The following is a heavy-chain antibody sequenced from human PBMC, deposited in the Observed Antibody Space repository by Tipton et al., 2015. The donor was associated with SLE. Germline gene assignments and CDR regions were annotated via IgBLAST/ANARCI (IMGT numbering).Heavy chain of an antibody. CDR3: ARVTRGPFDP. Sequence: TLSLTCTVSGGSISSSSYYWSWIRQPPGKGLEWIGEINHSGSTNYNPSLKSRVTISVDTAKNQFSLKLSSVTAADTAVYYCARVTRGPFDPWGQGTLVTVSS. CDR2: INHSGST. V-gene: IGHV4-39*07. D-gene: IGHD3-10*01. J-gene: IGHJ5*02. CDR1: GGSISSSSYY.